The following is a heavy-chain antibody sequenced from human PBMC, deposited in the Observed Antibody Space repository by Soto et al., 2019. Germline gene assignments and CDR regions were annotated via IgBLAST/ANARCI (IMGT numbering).Heavy chain of an antibody. V-gene: IGHV4-34*01. CDR1: GGSFSGYY. Sequence: SETLSLTCAVYGGSFSGYYWSWIRQPPGKGLEWIGEINHSGSTNYNPSLKSRVTISVDTSKNQFSLKLSSVTAADTAVYYCARERLEMGHYYYHMDVWGKGTTVTVSS. CDR3: ARERLEMGHYYYHMDV. CDR2: INHSGST. D-gene: IGHD1-26*01. J-gene: IGHJ6*03.